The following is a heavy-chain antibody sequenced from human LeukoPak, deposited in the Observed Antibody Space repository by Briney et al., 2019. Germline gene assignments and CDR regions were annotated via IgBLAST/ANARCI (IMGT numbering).Heavy chain of an antibody. CDR2: INHSGSA. D-gene: IGHD3-10*01. CDR3: ATRSYSYGSGLDDY. Sequence: SETLPLNCAVYGGSFSGYYWSWIRQPPGKGLEWIGEINHSGSANYNPSLKSRVTISVDTSKNQFSLKLSSVTAADKAVYYCATRSYSYGSGLDDYWGQGTLVTVSS. J-gene: IGHJ4*02. CDR1: GGSFSGYY. V-gene: IGHV4-34*01.